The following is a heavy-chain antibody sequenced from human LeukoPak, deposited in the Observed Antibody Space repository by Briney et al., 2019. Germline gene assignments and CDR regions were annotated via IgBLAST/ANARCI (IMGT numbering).Heavy chain of an antibody. V-gene: IGHV4-38-2*02. CDR1: GYSISSGYY. J-gene: IGHJ4*02. Sequence: SETLSLTCTVSGYSISSGYYWGWIRQPPGKGLEWIGSIYHSGSTYYNPSLKSRVTISVDTSKNQFSLKLSSVTAADTAVYYCARTGPYSSSWWEPFDYWGQGTLVTVSS. D-gene: IGHD6-13*01. CDR3: ARTGPYSSSWWEPFDY. CDR2: IYHSGST.